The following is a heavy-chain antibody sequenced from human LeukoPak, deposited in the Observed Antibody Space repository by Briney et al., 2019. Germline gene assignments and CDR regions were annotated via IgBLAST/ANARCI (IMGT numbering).Heavy chain of an antibody. V-gene: IGHV1-8*01. Sequence: GASVEVSCKASGYTFTSYDINWVRQATGRGLEWMGWMNPNSGNTGYAQKFQGRVTMTRNTSISTAYMELSSLRSEDTAVYYCARGTRGSGYYYDYWGQGTLVTVSS. J-gene: IGHJ4*02. D-gene: IGHD3-22*01. CDR1: GYTFTSYD. CDR2: MNPNSGNT. CDR3: ARGTRGSGYYYDY.